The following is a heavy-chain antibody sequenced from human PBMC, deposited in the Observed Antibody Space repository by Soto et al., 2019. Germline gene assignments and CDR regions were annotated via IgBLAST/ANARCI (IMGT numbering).Heavy chain of an antibody. CDR2: IIPIFGTA. D-gene: IGHD3-3*01. V-gene: IGHV1-69*06. Sequence: SVKVSCKASGGTFSSYAISWVRQAPGQGLEWMGGIIPIFGTANYAQKFQGRVTITADKSTSTAYMELSSLRSEDTAVYYCASGLWSGYAAANHAFDIWGQGTMVTVSS. J-gene: IGHJ3*02. CDR1: GGTFSSYA. CDR3: ASGLWSGYAAANHAFDI.